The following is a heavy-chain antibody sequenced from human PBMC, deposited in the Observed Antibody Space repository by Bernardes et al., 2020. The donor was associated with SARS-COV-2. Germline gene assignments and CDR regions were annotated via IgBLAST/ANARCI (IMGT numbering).Heavy chain of an antibody. J-gene: IGHJ6*02. V-gene: IGHV3-21*01. D-gene: IGHD5-18*01. CDR3: GRGGEDTDMDGVWFSSGLDV. Sequence: GGSLRLSCAASGFTFSSYTMNWVRQAPGKGLEWVSSISSSRTYIYYADSVKGRFTISRDNAKNSLYLQMNSLRAEDTAVYSCGRGGEDTDMDGVWFSSGLDVWSQGTTVTVSS. CDR2: ISSSRTYI. CDR1: GFTFSSYT.